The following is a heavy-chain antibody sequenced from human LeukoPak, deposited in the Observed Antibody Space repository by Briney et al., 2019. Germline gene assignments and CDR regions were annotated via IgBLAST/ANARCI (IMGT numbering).Heavy chain of an antibody. CDR1: GFTFDDHA. CDR3: ARDVAVAGMGYFQH. J-gene: IGHJ1*01. D-gene: IGHD6-19*01. CDR2: ISWDGDST. V-gene: IGHV3-43D*03. Sequence: GGSLRLSCAASGFTFDDHAMHWVRQAPGKGLEWVSLISWDGDSTYYADSVKGRFTISRDNSKNSLYLRMSSLRAEDTTVYYCARDVAVAGMGYFQHWGQGTLVTVSS.